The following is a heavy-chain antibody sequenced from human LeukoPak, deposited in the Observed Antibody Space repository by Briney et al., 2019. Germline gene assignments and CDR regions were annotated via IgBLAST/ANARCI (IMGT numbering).Heavy chain of an antibody. V-gene: IGHV4-59*01. J-gene: IGHJ6*02. D-gene: IGHD3-10*01. CDR3: ARTSRHYFGSGSNLTPWPAGMDV. Sequence: SETLSLTCTVSGGSISSYYWTWIRQPPGKGLEWIGYIYYSGSTNYNPSLKSRVTISVDTSKNQFSLKMSSVTAADTAVYYCARTSRHYFGSGSNLTPWPAGMDVWGQGTTVTVSS. CDR2: IYYSGST. CDR1: GGSISSYY.